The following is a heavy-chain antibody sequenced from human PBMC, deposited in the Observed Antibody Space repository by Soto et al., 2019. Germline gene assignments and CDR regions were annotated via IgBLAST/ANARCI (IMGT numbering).Heavy chain of an antibody. J-gene: IGHJ4*02. D-gene: IGHD3-10*01. CDR3: AREVQVHTPAFVY. V-gene: IGHV1-69*19. Sequence: QVQLVQSGAEMKKPGSSVKVSCQSSGGTFNTYAMNWVRQAPGQGPEGMGDISPRFGAANYAPKFHGRVTITADESTGTSYMQLSSLTSEDTALYFCAREVQVHTPAFVYWGQGTLVTVSS. CDR1: GGTFNTYA. CDR2: ISPRFGAA.